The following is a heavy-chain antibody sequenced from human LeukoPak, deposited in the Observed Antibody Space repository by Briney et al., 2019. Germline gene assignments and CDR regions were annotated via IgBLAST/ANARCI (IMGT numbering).Heavy chain of an antibody. D-gene: IGHD5-12*01. CDR2: IYYSGST. CDR3: ARHDSRYSGYDDY. J-gene: IGHJ4*02. V-gene: IGHV4-59*08. Sequence: TSETLSLTCTVSGGSISSYYWSWIRQPPGKGLEWIGNIYYSGSTNYNPSLKSRVTISVDTSKNQFSLKLSSVTAADTAVYYCARHDSRYSGYDDYWGQGTLVTVSS. CDR1: GGSISSYY.